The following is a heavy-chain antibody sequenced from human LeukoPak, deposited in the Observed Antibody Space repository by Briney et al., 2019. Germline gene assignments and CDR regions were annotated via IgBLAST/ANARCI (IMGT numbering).Heavy chain of an antibody. CDR2: MYYSGST. Sequence: SETLSLTCTVSGGSISSSSYYWGWIRQPPGKGLEWIGSMYYSGSTYYNPSLKSRVTISGDTSKNQFSLKLSSVTAADTAVYYCVRGVTYYYDRSAYNPYAEYFQHWGQGSLVTVSS. CDR1: GGSISSSSYY. V-gene: IGHV4-39*07. D-gene: IGHD3-22*01. CDR3: VRGVTYYYDRSAYNPYAEYFQH. J-gene: IGHJ1*01.